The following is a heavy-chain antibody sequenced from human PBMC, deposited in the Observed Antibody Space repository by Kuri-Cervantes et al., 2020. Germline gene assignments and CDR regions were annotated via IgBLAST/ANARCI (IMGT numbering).Heavy chain of an antibody. Sequence: ASVKVSCKASGYTFTGYYMHWVRQAPGQGLEWMGWISAYNGNTNYAQKLQGRVTMTTDTSTSTAYMELRSLRSDDTAVYYCARESSKDYYDSSGYYLVYWGQGTLVTVSS. CDR3: ARESSKDYYDSSGYYLVY. J-gene: IGHJ4*02. V-gene: IGHV1-18*04. CDR1: GYTFTGYY. D-gene: IGHD3-22*01. CDR2: ISAYNGNT.